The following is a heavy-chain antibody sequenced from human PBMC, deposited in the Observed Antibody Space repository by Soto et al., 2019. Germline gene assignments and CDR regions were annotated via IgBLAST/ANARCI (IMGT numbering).Heavy chain of an antibody. V-gene: IGHV1-69*02. CDR1: GGTFSSYT. CDR2: IIPILGIA. Sequence: QVQLVQSGAEVKKPGSSVKVSCKASGGTFSSYTISWVRQAPGQGLEWMGRIIPILGIANYAQKFQGRVTITADKSVSTAYMELSSLRSEDMAVYYFAEGTKAAGKVDYWGQGTLVTVSS. D-gene: IGHD6-13*01. CDR3: AEGTKAAGKVDY. J-gene: IGHJ4*02.